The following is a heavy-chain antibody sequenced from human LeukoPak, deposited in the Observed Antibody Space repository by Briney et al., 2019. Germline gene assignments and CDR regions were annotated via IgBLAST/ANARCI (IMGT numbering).Heavy chain of an antibody. CDR2: ISGSGDSR. CDR1: RFTLSSYA. Sequence: PGGSLRLSCAPSRFTLSSYAMSSVRPAPGEGGGWVSAISGSGDSRCYADTVKGRFTISRDNSKNTLYLQMNSLRAEDTAVYYGAKALRYFDWLLYDAFDIWGQGTMVTVSS. D-gene: IGHD3-9*01. CDR3: AKALRYFDWLLYDAFDI. J-gene: IGHJ3*02. V-gene: IGHV3-23*01.